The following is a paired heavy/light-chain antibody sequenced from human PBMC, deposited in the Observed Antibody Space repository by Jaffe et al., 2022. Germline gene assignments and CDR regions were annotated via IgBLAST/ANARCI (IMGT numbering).Light chain of an antibody. V-gene: IGKV6-21*02. CDR1: QSIGST. CDR3: HQSRSLPHT. J-gene: IGKJ4*01. CDR2: FAS. Sequence: EVVLTQSPDFQSVTPKEKVTITCRASQSIGSTLHWYQQKPGQSPKLLIKFASQSISGVPSRFSGSGSGTDFTLTINSLEAEDAATYYCHQSRSLPHTFGGGTKVEIK.
Heavy chain of an antibody. CDR3: ARNFGSGPYPGQFET. V-gene: IGHV4-4*02. CDR2: IDHSGGI. Sequence: QVQLQESGPGLVKPSGTLSLTCAVSGDSIRSGPWWSWIRQSPSKGLEWIGEIDHSGGINYNPALESRLALSVDKSKNQFSLRLNSATAADTAVYYCARNFGSGPYPGQFETWGQGTLVTVSS. CDR1: GDSIRSGPW. J-gene: IGHJ5*02. D-gene: IGHD3-10*01.